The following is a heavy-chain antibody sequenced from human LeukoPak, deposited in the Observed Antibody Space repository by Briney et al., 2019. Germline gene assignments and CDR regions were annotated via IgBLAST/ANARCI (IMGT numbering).Heavy chain of an antibody. Sequence: ASVKVSCKASGYTFTGYYMHWVRQAPGQGLEWMGWINPNSGGTNYAQKFQGRATMTRDTSISTAYMELSRLRSDDTAVYYCARVLYYYDSSGYSHFDYWGQGTLVTVSS. CDR1: GYTFTGYY. CDR3: ARVLYYYDSSGYSHFDY. D-gene: IGHD3-22*01. V-gene: IGHV1-2*02. J-gene: IGHJ4*02. CDR2: INPNSGGT.